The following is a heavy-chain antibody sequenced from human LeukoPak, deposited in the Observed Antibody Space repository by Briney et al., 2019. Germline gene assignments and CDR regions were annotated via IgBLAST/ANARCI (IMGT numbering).Heavy chain of an antibody. CDR1: GFTFSSYW. CDR2: IKQDGSEK. J-gene: IGHJ4*02. Sequence: GGSLRLSSAASGFTFSSYWMSWVRQAPGKGLEWVANIKQDGSEKYYVDSVKGRFTISRDNAKNSLYLQMNSLRAEDTALYYCAKDPGGVTGWYGRYFDYWGQGTLVTVSS. D-gene: IGHD6-19*01. V-gene: IGHV3-7*03. CDR3: AKDPGGVTGWYGRYFDY.